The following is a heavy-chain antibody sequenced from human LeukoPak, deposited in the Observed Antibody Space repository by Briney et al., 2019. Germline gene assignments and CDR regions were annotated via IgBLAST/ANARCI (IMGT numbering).Heavy chain of an antibody. D-gene: IGHD6-6*01. CDR1: GFTFSSYA. J-gene: IGHJ6*02. V-gene: IGHV3-23*01. Sequence: GGSLRLSCAASGFTFSSYAMSWVRQAPGKGLEWVSAISGSGGSTYYADSVKGRFTISRDNSKNTLYLQMDSLRAEDTAVYYCAKVSPSIAARTPPYYYYYGMDVWGQGTTVTISS. CDR3: AKVSPSIAARTPPYYYYYGMDV. CDR2: ISGSGGST.